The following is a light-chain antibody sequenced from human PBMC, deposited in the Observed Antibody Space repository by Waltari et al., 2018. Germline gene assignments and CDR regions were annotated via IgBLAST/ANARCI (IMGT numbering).Light chain of an antibody. J-gene: IGLJ2*01. Sequence: SSELTQDPAVSVALGQTVRITCQGDSLRRYYASWYHQRPGQAPILVLYGQDNRPSGIPDRFSGSTSGNTASLTITGAQAEDEADYYCLSRDTSSTRLFGGGTRLTV. CDR3: LSRDTSSTRL. V-gene: IGLV3-19*01. CDR1: SLRRYY. CDR2: GQD.